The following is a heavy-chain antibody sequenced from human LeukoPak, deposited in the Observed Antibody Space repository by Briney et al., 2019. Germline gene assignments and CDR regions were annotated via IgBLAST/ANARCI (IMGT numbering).Heavy chain of an antibody. V-gene: IGHV3-30*04. Sequence: GGSLRLSCAASGFTFSTYAMHWVRQAPGKGLEWVAFISYDGSYGHYADSVKDRFTISRDNSKNTVYLQMNSLRAEDTAVYYCARDNIAAAGYYYYYGMDVWGKGTTVTVSS. D-gene: IGHD6-13*01. CDR2: ISYDGSYG. CDR1: GFTFSTYA. CDR3: ARDNIAAAGYYYYYGMDV. J-gene: IGHJ6*04.